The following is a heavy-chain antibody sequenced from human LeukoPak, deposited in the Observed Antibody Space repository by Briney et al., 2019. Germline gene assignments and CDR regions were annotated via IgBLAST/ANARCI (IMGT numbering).Heavy chain of an antibody. V-gene: IGHV3-23*01. CDR3: ARGNAMGV. Sequence: GGSLRLSCAASGFTFSSYAMSWVRQAPGKGLEWASAISGSGGSTYYADSVKGRFTISRDNSEETLYLQMDSLRAEDMALYYCARGNAMGVWGQGTTVTAS. CDR1: GFTFSSYA. CDR2: ISGSGGST. J-gene: IGHJ6*02.